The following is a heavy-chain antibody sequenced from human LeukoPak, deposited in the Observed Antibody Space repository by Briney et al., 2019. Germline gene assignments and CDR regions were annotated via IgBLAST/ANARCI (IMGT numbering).Heavy chain of an antibody. CDR1: GGSISSGDYY. D-gene: IGHD5-24*01. CDR2: IYYSGST. CDR3: ARDSMATIRFDY. V-gene: IGHV4-30-4*01. Sequence: PSETLSLTCTVSGGSISSGDYYWSWIRQPPGKGLEWIGYIYYSGSTYYNPSLKSRVTISVDTSKNQFSLKLSSVTAADTAVYYCARDSMATIRFDYWGQGTLATVSS. J-gene: IGHJ4*02.